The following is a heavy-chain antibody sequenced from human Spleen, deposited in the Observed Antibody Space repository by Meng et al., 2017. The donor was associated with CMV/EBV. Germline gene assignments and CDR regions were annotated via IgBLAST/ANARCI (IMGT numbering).Heavy chain of an antibody. CDR3: ARGGGPFDY. D-gene: IGHD2-15*01. V-gene: IGHV3-30-3*01. Sequence: LSLTCAASGFAFSTYNMNWVRQAPGKGLEWVAVISYDGSNKYYADSVKGRFTISRDNSKNTLYLQMNSLRAEDTAVYYCARGGGPFDYWGQGTLVTVSS. J-gene: IGHJ4*02. CDR2: ISYDGSNK. CDR1: GFAFSTYN.